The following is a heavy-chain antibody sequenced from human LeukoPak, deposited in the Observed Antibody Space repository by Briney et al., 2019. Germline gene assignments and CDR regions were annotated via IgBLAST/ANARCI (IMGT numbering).Heavy chain of an antibody. J-gene: IGHJ4*02. CDR3: ARQPRFGLLDY. D-gene: IGHD3-10*02. CDR2: IYTSGST. CDR1: GGSISSGSYY. Sequence: PSETLSLTCTVSGGSISSGSYYWSWIRQPAGKGLEWIGHIYTSGSTNYNPSLKSRVTISVDTSKNQFSLKLSSVTAADTAVYYCARQPRFGLLDYWGQGTLVTVSS. V-gene: IGHV4-61*09.